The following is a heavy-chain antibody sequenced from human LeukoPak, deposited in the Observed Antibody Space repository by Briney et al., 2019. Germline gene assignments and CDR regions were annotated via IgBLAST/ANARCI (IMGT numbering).Heavy chain of an antibody. CDR1: GGSISSGSYY. Sequence: SETLSLTCTVSGGSISSGSYYWGWIRQPPGKGLEWIGSIYYSGSTYYNPSLKSRVTISVDTSKNQFSLKLRSVTAADTAVYYCARVQSRLNWFDPWGQGTLVTVPS. CDR2: IYYSGST. V-gene: IGHV4-39*07. CDR3: ARVQSRLNWFDP. J-gene: IGHJ5*02.